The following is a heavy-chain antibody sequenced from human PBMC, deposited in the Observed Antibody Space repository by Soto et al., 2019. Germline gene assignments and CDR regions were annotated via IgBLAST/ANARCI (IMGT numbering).Heavy chain of an antibody. V-gene: IGHV4-30-2*01. CDR3: ASFHVKYSSIDY. CDR2: IYHSGST. D-gene: IGHD6-13*01. J-gene: IGHJ4*02. Sequence: SETLSLTCAVSGGSIISGGYSWSWIRQPPGKGLEWTGYIYHSGSTYYNPSLKSRVTISVDRSKNQFSLKLSSVTAADTAVYYCASFHVKYSSIDYWGQGTLVTVSS. CDR1: GGSIISGGYS.